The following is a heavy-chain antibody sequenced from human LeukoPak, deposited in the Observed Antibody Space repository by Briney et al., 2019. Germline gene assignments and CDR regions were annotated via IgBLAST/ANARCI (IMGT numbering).Heavy chain of an antibody. CDR3: ARYDFWSGAPDY. D-gene: IGHD3-3*01. Sequence: ASVKVSCKASGFTFTSYDINWVRQAAGQGLEWMGWMNPNNGNTGYAQKFQGRVTMTRDTTISTAYMELSSLRSEDTAVYYCARYDFWSGAPDYWGQGTLITVSS. CDR2: MNPNNGNT. J-gene: IGHJ4*02. CDR1: GFTFTSYD. V-gene: IGHV1-8*01.